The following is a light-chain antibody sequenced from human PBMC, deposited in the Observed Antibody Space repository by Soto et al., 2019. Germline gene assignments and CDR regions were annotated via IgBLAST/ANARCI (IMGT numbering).Light chain of an antibody. Sequence: QSVLTQPPSVSGAPGQRVTISCTGSSSNIGAGYDVHWYQHLPGTAPKLLIYGNSNRPSGVPDRFSGSKSGTSASLAITGLRAEDEADYFCQSYDSSLSGDVFGPGTKVTVL. CDR1: SSNIGAGYD. J-gene: IGLJ1*01. CDR3: QSYDSSLSGDV. V-gene: IGLV1-40*01. CDR2: GNS.